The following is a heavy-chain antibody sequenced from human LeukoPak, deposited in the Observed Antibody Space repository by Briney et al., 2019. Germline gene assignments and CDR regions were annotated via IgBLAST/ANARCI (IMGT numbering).Heavy chain of an antibody. D-gene: IGHD5-12*01. CDR3: ARGGYSGYDFDY. V-gene: IGHV3-13*01. Sequence: GGSLRLSCAASGFTFSSYDMHWVRQATGKGLEWVSAIGTAGDTYYPGSVKGRFTISRENAKNSLYLQMNSLRAGDTAVYYCARGGYSGYDFDYWGQGTLVTVSS. CDR1: GFTFSSYD. CDR2: IGTAGDT. J-gene: IGHJ4*02.